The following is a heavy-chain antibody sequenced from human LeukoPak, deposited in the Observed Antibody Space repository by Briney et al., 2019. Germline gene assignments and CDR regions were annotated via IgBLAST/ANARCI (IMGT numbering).Heavy chain of an antibody. Sequence: PGGSLRLFCAASGFALSSHWMTWVRQVPGRGPEWVANVNRDGSETYYLDSVKGRFTISKDNAKNSLYLQMNSLRAEGTAVYYCARDPLGTRPGFDYWGQGTLVTVSS. D-gene: IGHD1-1*01. V-gene: IGHV3-7*01. CDR1: GFALSSHW. CDR3: ARDPLGTRPGFDY. J-gene: IGHJ4*02. CDR2: VNRDGSET.